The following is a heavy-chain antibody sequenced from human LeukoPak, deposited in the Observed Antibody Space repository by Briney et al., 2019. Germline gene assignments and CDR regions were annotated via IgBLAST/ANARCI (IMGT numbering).Heavy chain of an antibody. CDR1: GFTFSSYA. CDR3: AREGYSSGWYRN. J-gene: IGHJ4*02. V-gene: IGHV3-23*01. Sequence: GGSLRLSCAASGFTFSSYAMSWVRQAPGKGLEWVSAISGSGGSTYYADSVKGRFTISRDNSKNTLYLQMNSLRAGDTAVYYCAREGYSSGWYRNWGQGTLVTVSS. CDR2: ISGSGGST. D-gene: IGHD6-19*01.